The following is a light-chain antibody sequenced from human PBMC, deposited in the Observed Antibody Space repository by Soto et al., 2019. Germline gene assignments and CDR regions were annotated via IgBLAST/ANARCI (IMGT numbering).Light chain of an antibody. CDR2: DAS. J-gene: IGKJ2*01. V-gene: IGKV3-11*01. Sequence: IVLTQSPVTLSLSPGERATLSCRASQSISNYLAWYQQKPSQAPRLLIYDASNRATGIPATFSGSGSGTDFTLTISSLEPEDFAVYYCQQSTNWPPYTFGQGTKLEIK. CDR3: QQSTNWPPYT. CDR1: QSISNY.